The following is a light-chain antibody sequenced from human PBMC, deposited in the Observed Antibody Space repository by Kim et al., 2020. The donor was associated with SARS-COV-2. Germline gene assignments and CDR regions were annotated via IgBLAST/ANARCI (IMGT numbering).Light chain of an antibody. CDR2: AAS. CDR1: QSSSSY. V-gene: IGKV1-39*01. Sequence: AAVGDRDTYTSRASQSSSSYLNWYQQKPGKAPKLLIYAASSLQSGVPSRFSGSGSGTDFTLTISSLQPEDFATYYCQQSYSTPLYTFGQGTNLEI. CDR3: QQSYSTPLYT. J-gene: IGKJ2*01.